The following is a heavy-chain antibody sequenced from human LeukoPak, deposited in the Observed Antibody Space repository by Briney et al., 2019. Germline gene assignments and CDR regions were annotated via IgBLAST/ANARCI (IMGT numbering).Heavy chain of an antibody. V-gene: IGHV3-30*02. Sequence: PGGSLGLSWAASGFNFSSYGMHWVRQAPGKGLEGVAFIRYDGSNKYYADSVKGRFTISRDNSKNALYLQMNSLRAEDTAVYYCARLIYYYDSIGYYYYYMDVWGKGTTVTISS. D-gene: IGHD3-22*01. J-gene: IGHJ6*03. CDR1: GFNFSSYG. CDR3: ARLIYYYDSIGYYYYYMDV. CDR2: IRYDGSNK.